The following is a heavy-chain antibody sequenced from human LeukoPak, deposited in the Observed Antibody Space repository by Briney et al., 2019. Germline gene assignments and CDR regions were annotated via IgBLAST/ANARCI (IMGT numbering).Heavy chain of an antibody. CDR3: ARHRVDYYDGSGYFSALFDY. CDR2: IYYSGST. CDR1: GGSISSYY. V-gene: IGHV4-59*01. Sequence: MASETLSLTCTVSGGSISSYYWSWIRQPPGKGLEWIGYIYYSGSTNYNPSLKSRVTISVDTSKNQFSLKLSSVTAADTAVYYCARHRVDYYDGSGYFSALFDYWGQGTLVTVSS. J-gene: IGHJ4*02. D-gene: IGHD3-22*01.